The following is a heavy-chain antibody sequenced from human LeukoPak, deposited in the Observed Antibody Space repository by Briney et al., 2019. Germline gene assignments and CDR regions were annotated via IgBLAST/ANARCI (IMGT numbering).Heavy chain of an antibody. CDR3: ARHFPRHAYTYYCGMDV. J-gene: IGHJ6*02. Sequence: GESLKISCKGSGYSFTSYWIGWVRQLPGKGLEGMGIIYPGDSDTRYSPSFQAQVTISAAKSISTAYLQWSSLKASDTAMYSAARHFPRHAYTYYCGMDVWGQGTTVTVSS. V-gene: IGHV5-51*01. CDR2: IYPGDSDT. CDR1: GYSFTSYW. D-gene: IGHD3-16*01.